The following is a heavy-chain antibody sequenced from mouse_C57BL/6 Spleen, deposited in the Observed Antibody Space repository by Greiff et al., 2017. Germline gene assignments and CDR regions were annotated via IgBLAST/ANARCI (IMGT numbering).Heavy chain of an antibody. Sequence: VQLKESGAELVKPGASVKLSCTASGFNITDYYMHWVKQRTEQGLEWIGRIDPEDGETKYAPKFPGKATITADTSSTTAYRQLSSLTSEDTAVYYCARGGSSYESVYWGQGTTLTVSS. CDR1: GFNITDYY. V-gene: IGHV14-2*01. J-gene: IGHJ2*01. CDR3: ARGGSSYESVY. D-gene: IGHD1-1*01. CDR2: IDPEDGET.